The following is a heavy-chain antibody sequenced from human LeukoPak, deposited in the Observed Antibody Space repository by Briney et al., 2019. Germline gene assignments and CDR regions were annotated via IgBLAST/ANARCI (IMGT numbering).Heavy chain of an antibody. J-gene: IGHJ4*02. D-gene: IGHD1-26*01. CDR3: AKLREWELPDLFDY. V-gene: IGHV3-23*01. CDR1: GFTFSIYG. CDR2: ISGSGGSR. Sequence: GGSLRLSCAASGFTFSIYGMHWVRQAPGKGLEWVSGISGSGGSRFYTDSVKGRFTISRDNSKNTLYLQMNSLRAEDTAVYYCAKLREWELPDLFDYWGQGTLVTVSS.